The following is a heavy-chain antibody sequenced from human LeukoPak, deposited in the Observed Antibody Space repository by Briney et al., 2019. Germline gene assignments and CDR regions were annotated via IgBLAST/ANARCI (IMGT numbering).Heavy chain of an antibody. D-gene: IGHD3-10*01. CDR3: ARVGYYYGSGEANWFDP. J-gene: IGHJ5*02. Sequence: PSETLSLTCAVYGGSFSGYYWSWIRQPPGKGLEWIGEINHSGGTNYNPSLKSRVTISVDTSKNQFSLKLSSVTAADTAVYYCARVGYYYGSGEANWFDPWGQGTLVTVSS. V-gene: IGHV4-34*01. CDR2: INHSGGT. CDR1: GGSFSGYY.